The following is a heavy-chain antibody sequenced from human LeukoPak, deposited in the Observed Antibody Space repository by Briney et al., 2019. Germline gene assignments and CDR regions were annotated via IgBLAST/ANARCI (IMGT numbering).Heavy chain of an antibody. CDR3: AKDLYYYGSGSYHYYYYGMDV. CDR1: GFTFSSFG. D-gene: IGHD3-10*01. J-gene: IGHJ6*02. V-gene: IGHV3-30*18. CDR2: ISYDGSNK. Sequence: GGSLRFSCAASGFTFSSFGMHWVRQAPGKGLEWVAVISYDGSNKYYADSVKGRFTISRDNSKNTLYLQMNSLRAEDTAVYYCAKDLYYYGSGSYHYYYYGMDVWGQGTTVTVSS.